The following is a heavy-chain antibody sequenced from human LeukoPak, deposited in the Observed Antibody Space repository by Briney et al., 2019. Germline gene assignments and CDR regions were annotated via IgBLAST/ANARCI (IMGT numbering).Heavy chain of an antibody. CDR3: ARLPRGYCSGGTCYPKDSFDI. CDR2: IYYTGST. J-gene: IGHJ3*02. Sequence: SETLSLTCTVSGGSISSGDFYWTWIRQPPGKALEWIGYIYYTGSTYYNPSLQSRVLMSIDTSKNQFSLKFYSATAADTAAYYCARLPRGYCSGGTCYPKDSFDIWGQGTLVTVSP. CDR1: GGSISSGDFY. V-gene: IGHV4-30-4*01. D-gene: IGHD2-15*01.